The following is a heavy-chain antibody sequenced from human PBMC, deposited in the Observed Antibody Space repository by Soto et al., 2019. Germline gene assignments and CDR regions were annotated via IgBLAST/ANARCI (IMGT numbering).Heavy chain of an antibody. Sequence: SETLALTCAVYGGACSGYYWSWIRQPPGKGLEWIGEINHSGSTNYNPSLKSRVTISVDTSKNQFSLKLSSVTAADTAVYYCARAAPRYCSGGSCYSGGDYWGQGTLVTVLL. V-gene: IGHV4-34*01. D-gene: IGHD2-15*01. J-gene: IGHJ4*02. CDR1: GGACSGYY. CDR2: INHSGST. CDR3: ARAAPRYCSGGSCYSGGDY.